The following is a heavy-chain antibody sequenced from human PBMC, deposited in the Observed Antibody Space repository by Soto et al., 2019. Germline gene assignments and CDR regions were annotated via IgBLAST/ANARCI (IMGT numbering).Heavy chain of an antibody. Sequence: QVQLVQSGAEVKKPGSSVKVSCKASGGTFSSYTISWVRQAPGQGLEWMGRIIPILGIANYAQKFQGRVTITADKSTSTAYMELSSLGSEDTAVYYCARDEHAMRNDAFDIWGQGTMVTVSS. J-gene: IGHJ3*02. V-gene: IGHV1-69*08. CDR3: ARDEHAMRNDAFDI. CDR2: IIPILGIA. D-gene: IGHD2-2*01. CDR1: GGTFSSYT.